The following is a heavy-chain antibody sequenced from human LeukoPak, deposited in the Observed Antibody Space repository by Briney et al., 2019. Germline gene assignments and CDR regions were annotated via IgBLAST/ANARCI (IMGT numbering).Heavy chain of an antibody. D-gene: IGHD3-3*01. V-gene: IGHV4-59*08. J-gene: IGHJ4*02. CDR2: IYYSGSN. CDR1: GGSISSYY. CDR3: ARLPSDLGYFDY. Sequence: PSETLSLTCTVSGGSISSYYWSWIRQSPGKGLEWIGYIYYSGSNKYNPSLKSRVIISVDTSKKPFSLKLSSVTAADTAVYYCARLPSDLGYFDYWGQGTLVTVSS.